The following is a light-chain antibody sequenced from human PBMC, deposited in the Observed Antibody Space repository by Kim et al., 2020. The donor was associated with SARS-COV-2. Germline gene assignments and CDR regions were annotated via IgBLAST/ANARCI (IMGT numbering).Light chain of an antibody. V-gene: IGKV1-39*01. J-gene: IGKJ2*01. Sequence: DIQMTQSPASLSAYVGDRVTITCRASQDIAKYLSWYQQKPGKAPQLLIHTASTLQSGVPSRFSGSGSGTDYTLTITNLQPEDIATYFCQQGYTLYTFGQGTKLEI. CDR3: QQGYTLYT. CDR2: TAS. CDR1: QDIAKY.